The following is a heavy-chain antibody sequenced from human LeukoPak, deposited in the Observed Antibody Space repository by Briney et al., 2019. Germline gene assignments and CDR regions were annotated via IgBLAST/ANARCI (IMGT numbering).Heavy chain of an antibody. J-gene: IGHJ4*02. CDR1: GFTLSSYA. Sequence: GGSLRHSCAASGFTLSSYAMGWVRQAPGKGLEWVSAINGSGGSTYYADSLKGRFIISRDNPKNTLYLQMNSLRAEDTAVYYCAKDSSMVRGVITDFDYWGQGTLVTVSS. CDR2: INGSGGST. V-gene: IGHV3-23*01. D-gene: IGHD3-10*01. CDR3: AKDSSMVRGVITDFDY.